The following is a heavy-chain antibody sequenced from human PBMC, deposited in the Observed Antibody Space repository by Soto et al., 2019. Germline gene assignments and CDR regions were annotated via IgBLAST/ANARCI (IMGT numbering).Heavy chain of an antibody. CDR1: GFTFSSYW. CDR2: IKQDGSEK. Sequence: GGSLRLSCAASGFTFSSYWMSWVRQAPGKGLEWVANIKQDGSEKYYVDSVKGRFTISRDNAKNSLYLQMNSLRAEDTAVYYRAGDDYDYGDYSPWFDPWGQGTLVTVSS. V-gene: IGHV3-7*01. CDR3: AGDDYDYGDYSPWFDP. J-gene: IGHJ5*02. D-gene: IGHD4-17*01.